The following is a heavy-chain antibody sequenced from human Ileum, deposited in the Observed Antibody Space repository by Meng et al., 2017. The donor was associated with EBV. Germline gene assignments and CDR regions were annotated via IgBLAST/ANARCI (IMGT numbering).Heavy chain of an antibody. CDR2: IYYSGST. CDR1: GYSISSTNW. CDR3: ARNVPGTSAYYD. J-gene: IGHJ4*02. V-gene: IGHV4-28*01. Sequence: QVQLKESGPGIVKPPAPRSLHCAVSGYSISSTNWWGWIRQPPGKGLEWIGYIYYSGSTSYNPSLKSRVTMSVDTSKNQFSLNLNSVTAVDTAVYYCARNVPGTSAYYDWGQGTLVTVSS. D-gene: IGHD3-22*01.